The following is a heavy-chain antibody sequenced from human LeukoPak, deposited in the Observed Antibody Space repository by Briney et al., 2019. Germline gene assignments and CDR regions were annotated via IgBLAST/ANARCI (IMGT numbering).Heavy chain of an antibody. V-gene: IGHV3-33*01. D-gene: IGHD3-22*01. CDR1: GFTFSSYG. J-gene: IGHJ4*02. Sequence: GGSLRLSCVASGFTFSSYGMHWVRQAPGKGLEWVAVIWYDGSNKYYADSVKGRFTISRDNSKNTLYLQMNSLRAEDTAVYYCARDALISVGDSSGYSLWGQGTLVTVSS. CDR3: ARDALISVGDSSGYSL. CDR2: IWYDGSNK.